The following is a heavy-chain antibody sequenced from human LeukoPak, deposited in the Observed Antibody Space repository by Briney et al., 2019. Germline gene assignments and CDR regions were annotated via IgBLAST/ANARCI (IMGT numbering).Heavy chain of an antibody. CDR2: IYHSGIT. Sequence: PSETLSLTCTVSGYSISSGYYWGWIRQPPGKGLEWIGSIYHSGITYYNPSLKSRVTISVDTFKNQFSLKLSSVTAADTAVYYCARDRGFWSGYSNDYWGLGTLVTVSS. D-gene: IGHD3-3*01. V-gene: IGHV4-38-2*02. CDR1: GYSISSGYY. J-gene: IGHJ4*02. CDR3: ARDRGFWSGYSNDY.